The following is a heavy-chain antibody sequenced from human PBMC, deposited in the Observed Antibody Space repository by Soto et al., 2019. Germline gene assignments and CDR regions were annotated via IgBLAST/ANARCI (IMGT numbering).Heavy chain of an antibody. Sequence: PSETLSLTCAVFDGSISDSNWWSWVRQPPGKGLEWIGEIYHSGNTNYDPSLRSRVTISVDKSKNQFSLKMTSMTAADTAVYFCVRIKRTHNDAFDIWGQGTSVTVSS. J-gene: IGHJ3*02. V-gene: IGHV4-4*02. CDR2: IYHSGNT. CDR3: VRIKRTHNDAFDI. CDR1: DGSISDSNW.